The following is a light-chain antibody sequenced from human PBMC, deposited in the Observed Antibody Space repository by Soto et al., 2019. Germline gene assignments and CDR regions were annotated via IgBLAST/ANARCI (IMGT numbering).Light chain of an antibody. V-gene: IGLV2-8*01. CDR1: SRDVGGYNY. CDR3: SSFSGFSTV. J-gene: IGLJ1*01. Sequence: QSALTQPPSASGSPGQSVTISCTGTSRDVGGYNYVSWYQQHPGKAPRLVIYEVTKRPSGVPDRFSGSKSGNTASLTVSGLQADDEADYYCSSFSGFSTVFGTGTKLTVL. CDR2: EVT.